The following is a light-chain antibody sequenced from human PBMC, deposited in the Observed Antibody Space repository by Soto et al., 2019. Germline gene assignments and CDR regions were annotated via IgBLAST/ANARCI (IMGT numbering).Light chain of an antibody. CDR1: QSINNNY. J-gene: IGKJ1*01. V-gene: IGKV3-20*01. Sequence: ENVLTQSPGTLSLSPGERATLSCRASQSINNNYLGWYQQKPGQAPRLLIYDASSRATGIPDRFSGSGSGTDFTLTISRLEPEDYAVYYCQQYGSSKTFGQGTKVEIK. CDR3: QQYGSSKT. CDR2: DAS.